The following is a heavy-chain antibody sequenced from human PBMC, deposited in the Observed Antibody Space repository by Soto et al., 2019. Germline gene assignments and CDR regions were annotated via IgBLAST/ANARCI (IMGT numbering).Heavy chain of an antibody. CDR1: GFTFSSYG. Sequence: QVQLVESGGGVVQPGRSLRLSCAASGFTFSSYGMHWVRQAPGKGLEWVAVISYDGSNKYYADSVKGRFTISRDNSKHTLYLQMNSLRAEDTAVYYCAKDLDTPPGYWGQGTLVTVSS. D-gene: IGHD5-18*01. J-gene: IGHJ4*02. CDR2: ISYDGSNK. V-gene: IGHV3-30*18. CDR3: AKDLDTPPGY.